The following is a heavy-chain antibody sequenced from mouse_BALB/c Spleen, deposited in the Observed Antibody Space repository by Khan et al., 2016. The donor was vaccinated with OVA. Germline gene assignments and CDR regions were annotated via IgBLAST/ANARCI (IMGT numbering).Heavy chain of an antibody. CDR1: GYSITSGYY. V-gene: IGHV3-6*02. Sequence: EVQLQESGPGLVKPSQSLSLTCSVTGYSITSGYYWNWIRQFPGNKLEWMGYITSGGSFNYNPSLKNRIPITRDTSNNQCFLKLDSVTPEDTATYYCARAGRWFDYWGQGTLVTVSA. D-gene: IGHD3-3*01. CDR2: ITSGGSF. CDR3: ARAGRWFDY. J-gene: IGHJ3*01.